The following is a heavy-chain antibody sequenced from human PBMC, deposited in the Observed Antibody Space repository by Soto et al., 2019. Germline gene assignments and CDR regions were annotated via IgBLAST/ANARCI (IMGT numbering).Heavy chain of an antibody. V-gene: IGHV5-51*01. D-gene: IGHD6-13*01. CDR1: GYSFTSYW. CDR2: IYPGDSDT. J-gene: IGHJ4*02. CDR3: ARHSGEIGRAAAGIADY. Sequence: GESLKISCKGSGYSFTSYWIGWVRQMPGKGLEWMGIIYPGDSDTRYSPSFQGQVTISADKSISTAYLQWSSLKASDTAMYYCARHSGEIGRAAAGIADYWGQGTLVTVSS.